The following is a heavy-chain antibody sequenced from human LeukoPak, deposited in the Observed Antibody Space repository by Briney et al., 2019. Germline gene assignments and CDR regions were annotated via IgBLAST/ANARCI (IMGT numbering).Heavy chain of an antibody. CDR1: GFTFRTYV. J-gene: IGHJ1*01. CDR2: ISGSGGDT. Sequence: PGGSLRLSCAASGFTFRTYVMTWVRQAPGEGLEWVSSISGSGGDTYYADAVKGRFTISRANSKNTLYLQMNSLRAEDTAVYYCAKDPHEWELPQYFQQWGQGTLVIVSS. V-gene: IGHV3-23*01. CDR3: AKDPHEWELPQYFQQ. D-gene: IGHD1-26*01.